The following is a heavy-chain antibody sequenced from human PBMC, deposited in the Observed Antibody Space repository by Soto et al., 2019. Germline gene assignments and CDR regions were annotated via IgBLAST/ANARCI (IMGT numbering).Heavy chain of an antibody. CDR1: GFTFSSYA. V-gene: IGHV3-23*01. Sequence: GGSLRLSCAASGFTFSSYAMSWVRQAPGKGLEWVSAISGSGGNTYYADSVKGRFTISRDNSKNTLYLQMNSLRAEDTAVYYCAKDIVGWLQFSGFDYWGQGTLVTVSS. D-gene: IGHD5-12*01. CDR2: ISGSGGNT. CDR3: AKDIVGWLQFSGFDY. J-gene: IGHJ4*02.